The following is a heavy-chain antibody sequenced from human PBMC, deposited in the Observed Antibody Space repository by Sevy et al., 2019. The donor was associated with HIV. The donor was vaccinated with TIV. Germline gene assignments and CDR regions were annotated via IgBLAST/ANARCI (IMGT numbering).Heavy chain of an antibody. CDR2: IYSGGST. D-gene: IGHD4-17*01. V-gene: IGHV3-53*01. CDR3: ARDPPGRMTTYYYYYMDV. Sequence: GGSLRLSCAASGFTVSSNYMSWVRQAPGKGLEWVSVIYSGGSTYYADSVKGRFTISIDNSKNTLYLQMNSLRAEDRAVYYCARDPPGRMTTYYYYYMDVWGKGTTVTVSS. CDR1: GFTVSSNY. J-gene: IGHJ6*03.